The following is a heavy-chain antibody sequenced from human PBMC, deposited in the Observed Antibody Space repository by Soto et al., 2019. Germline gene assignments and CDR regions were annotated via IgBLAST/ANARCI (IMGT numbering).Heavy chain of an antibody. D-gene: IGHD3-22*01. J-gene: IGHJ4*02. CDR1: GGSFSGYY. CDR2: INHSGST. V-gene: IGHV4-34*01. CDR3: ARAPYYYDSSGYYRY. Sequence: PSETLSLTCAVYGGSFSGYYWSWIRQPPGKGLEWIGEINHSGSTNYNPSLKSRVTISVDTSKNQFSLKLSSVTAADTAVYYCARAPYYYDSSGYYRYWGQGTLVTVPQ.